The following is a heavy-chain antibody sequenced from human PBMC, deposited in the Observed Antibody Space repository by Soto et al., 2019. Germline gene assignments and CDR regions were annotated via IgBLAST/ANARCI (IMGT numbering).Heavy chain of an antibody. J-gene: IGHJ4*02. D-gene: IGHD3-9*01. Sequence: QVQLVQSGAEVKKPGASVKVSCKASGYTFPSYGISWVRQAPGQGLEWMGWIGAYNGNTNYAQRFEGRVTMTTDTSTHTAYMELRSLKSDDTAVYFCARFLLTYDDILTGNAFDYWGQGTLVIVSS. CDR2: IGAYNGNT. V-gene: IGHV1-18*04. CDR1: GYTFPSYG. CDR3: ARFLLTYDDILTGNAFDY.